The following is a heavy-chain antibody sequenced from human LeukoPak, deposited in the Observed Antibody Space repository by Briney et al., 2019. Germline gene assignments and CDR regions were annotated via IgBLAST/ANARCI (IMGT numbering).Heavy chain of an antibody. V-gene: IGHV4-59*01. CDR1: GGSISSYY. D-gene: IGHD3-22*01. CDR3: ARDWRAGQSGYWFDP. J-gene: IGHJ5*02. CDR2: IHYSGST. Sequence: PSETLSLTCTVSGGSISSYYWSWIRQPPGKGLEWLGYIHYSGSTYYNPSLKSRVTISVDTSKNQFSLKVTSVTAADTAVYYCARDWRAGQSGYWFDPWGQGTLVTVSS.